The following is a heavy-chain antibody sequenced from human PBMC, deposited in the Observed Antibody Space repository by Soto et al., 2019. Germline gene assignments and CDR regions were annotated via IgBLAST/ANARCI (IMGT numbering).Heavy chain of an antibody. CDR1: GGTFRNHV. J-gene: IGHJ4*02. CDR2: IIPIIGTP. CDR3: ARDLEFRDGNISHLDY. D-gene: IGHD3-10*01. Sequence: SVKVSCKASGGTFRNHVFNWVRQAPGQGLEWMGGIIPIIGTPNYAQKFQGRVTITADASTNTVYLEVSSLRSQDTAVYYCARDLEFRDGNISHLDYWRQGTLVTVSS. V-gene: IGHV1-69*13.